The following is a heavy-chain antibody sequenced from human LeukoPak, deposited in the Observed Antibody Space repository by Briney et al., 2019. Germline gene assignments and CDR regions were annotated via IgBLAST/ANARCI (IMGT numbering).Heavy chain of an antibody. CDR3: AKRGYSSGYSYYFDY. CDR1: GFTFSSYG. Sequence: PGGSLRLSCAASGFTFSSYGMHWVRQAPGKGLEWVAFIRYDGSNKYYADSVKGRFTISRDNSKNTLYLQMNSLRAEDTAVYYCAKRGYSSGYSYYFDYWGQGTLVTVSS. J-gene: IGHJ4*02. V-gene: IGHV3-30*02. D-gene: IGHD3-22*01. CDR2: IRYDGSNK.